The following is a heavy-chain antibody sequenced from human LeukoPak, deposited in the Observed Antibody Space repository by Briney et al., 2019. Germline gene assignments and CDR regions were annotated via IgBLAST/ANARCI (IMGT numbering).Heavy chain of an antibody. J-gene: IGHJ4*02. D-gene: IGHD4-23*01. Sequence: GGSLRLSCAASGFTFTSYPMHWVRQAPGKGLEWVAVISYDGSNKYYADSVKGRFTISRDNSKNTLYLQMNSLRAEDTAVYYCAKGLRWSLYYWGQGTLVTVSS. CDR2: ISYDGSNK. V-gene: IGHV3-30*04. CDR3: AKGLRWSLYY. CDR1: GFTFTSYP.